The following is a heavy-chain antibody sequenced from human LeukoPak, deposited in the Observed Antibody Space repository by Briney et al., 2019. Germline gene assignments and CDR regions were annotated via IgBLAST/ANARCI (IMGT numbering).Heavy chain of an antibody. Sequence: GASVKVSCKASGYSFTTYAISWVRQAPGQGLEWMGWVSAYNGNTNYAQKFQGRVTITRNTSISTAYMELSSLRSEDTAVYYCARAGTTGVSPNYYYYYYMDVWGKGTTVTVSS. CDR2: VSAYNGNT. V-gene: IGHV1-18*01. J-gene: IGHJ6*03. CDR3: ARAGTTGVSPNYYYYYYMDV. CDR1: GYSFTTYA. D-gene: IGHD1-1*01.